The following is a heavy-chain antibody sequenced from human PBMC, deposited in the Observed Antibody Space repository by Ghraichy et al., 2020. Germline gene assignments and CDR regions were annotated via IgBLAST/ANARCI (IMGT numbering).Heavy chain of an antibody. CDR2: IKQDGSEK. Sequence: GGSLRLSCAASGFTFSSYWMSWVRQAPGKGLEWVANIKQDGSEKYYVDSVKGRFTISRDNAKNSLYLQMNSLRAEDTAVYYCARDWGIQLWLREIFFNYWGQGTLVTVSS. CDR3: ARDWGIQLWLREIFFNY. D-gene: IGHD5-18*01. J-gene: IGHJ4*02. CDR1: GFTFSSYW. V-gene: IGHV3-7*03.